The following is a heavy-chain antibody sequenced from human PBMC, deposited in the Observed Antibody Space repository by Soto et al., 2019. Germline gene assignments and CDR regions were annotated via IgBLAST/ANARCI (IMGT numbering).Heavy chain of an antibody. J-gene: IGHJ4*02. V-gene: IGHV3-9*01. Sequence: SLRLSCAASGFTFDDYAMHWVRQAPGKGLEWVSGISWNSGSIGYADSVKGRFTISRDNAKNSLYLQMNSLRAEDTALYYCAKDILDYDILTGNRGFDYWGQGTLVTVSS. D-gene: IGHD3-9*01. CDR1: GFTFDDYA. CDR2: ISWNSGSI. CDR3: AKDILDYDILTGNRGFDY.